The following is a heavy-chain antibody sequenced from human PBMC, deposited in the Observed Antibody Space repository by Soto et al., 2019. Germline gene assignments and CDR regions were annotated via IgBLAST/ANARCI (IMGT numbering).Heavy chain of an antibody. CDR3: TTGPPISGDY. D-gene: IGHD1-1*01. Sequence: EVQLLESGGGLVQPGGSLRLSCAASGFTFSGYAMSWVRQAPGKGLEWVSAITSSGGSTYFADSVKGRFTISRDNSKNTLYLHLNSLRAEDTAIYYCTTGPPISGDYWGQGTLVTVSS. CDR1: GFTFSGYA. V-gene: IGHV3-23*01. CDR2: ITSSGGST. J-gene: IGHJ4*02.